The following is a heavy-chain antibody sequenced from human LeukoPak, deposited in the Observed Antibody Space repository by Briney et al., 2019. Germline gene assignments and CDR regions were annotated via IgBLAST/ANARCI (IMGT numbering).Heavy chain of an antibody. CDR1: GFTFSNAW. CDR3: ATGNSRGGQAYYYMDV. CDR2: IKSRTDGGTT. Sequence: GGSLRLSCAASGFTFSNAWMSWGRQAPGKGQEWVGRIKSRTDGGTTDYAAPVKGRFSISRDDSKNTLYMQMNSLKTEDTAVYYCATGNSRGGQAYYYMDVWGKGTTVTVSS. J-gene: IGHJ6*03. D-gene: IGHD4-11*01. V-gene: IGHV3-15*01.